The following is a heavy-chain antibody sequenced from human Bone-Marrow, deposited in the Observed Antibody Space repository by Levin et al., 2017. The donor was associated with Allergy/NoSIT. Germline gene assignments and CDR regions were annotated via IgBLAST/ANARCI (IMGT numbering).Heavy chain of an antibody. Sequence: GGSLRLSCAASGFTVSSNYMSWVRQAPGKGLEWVSVIYSGGSTYYADSVKGRFTISRDNSKNTLYLQMNSLRAEDTAVYYCARDGDYNWNDGLNYWGQGTLVTVSS. CDR1: GFTVSSNY. D-gene: IGHD1-20*01. CDR3: ARDGDYNWNDGLNY. CDR2: IYSGGST. J-gene: IGHJ4*02. V-gene: IGHV3-66*01.